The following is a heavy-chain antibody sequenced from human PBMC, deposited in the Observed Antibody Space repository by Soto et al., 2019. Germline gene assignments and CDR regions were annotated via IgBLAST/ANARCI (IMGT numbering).Heavy chain of an antibody. CDR3: AHASHPYYYYGMDV. CDR1: GFSLSTSGVG. J-gene: IGHJ6*02. CDR2: IYWDDGK. V-gene: IGHV2-5*02. Sequence: QITLKESGPTLVKPTQTLTLTCTFSGFSLSTSGVGVGWIRQPQGKALEWLALIYWDDGKRYRPSLKSRLTIPTDTSKNQVVLTMTNMDPVDTATYYCAHASHPYYYYGMDVWGQGTTVTVSS.